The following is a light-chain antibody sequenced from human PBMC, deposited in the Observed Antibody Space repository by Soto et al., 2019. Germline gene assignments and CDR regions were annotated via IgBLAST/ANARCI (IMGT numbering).Light chain of an antibody. CDR3: QQSYSTPYT. CDR1: QSIGNF. CDR2: AAS. J-gene: IGKJ2*01. Sequence: DIQMTQSPSSLSASVGDRVTITCRASQSIGNFLNWYQQKPGRAPKLLIHAASSLQGGVPSRFSASVSGTDFTLTISSLQPEDFATYYCQQSYSTPYTFGQGTKLEIK. V-gene: IGKV1-39*01.